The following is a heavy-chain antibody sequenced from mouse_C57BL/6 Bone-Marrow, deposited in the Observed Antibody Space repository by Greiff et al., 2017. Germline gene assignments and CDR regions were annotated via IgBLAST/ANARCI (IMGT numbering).Heavy chain of an antibody. CDR1: GFNIKDYY. D-gene: IGHD1-1*01. J-gene: IGHJ2*01. CDR2: IDPEGGDT. V-gene: IGHV14-1*01. CDR3: TTSITTVHFDY. Sequence: EVQLQQSGAELVRPGASVKLSCTASGFNIKDYYMHWVKQRPEQGLEWIGRIDPEGGDTEYAPKFQGKATMTADTSSNTAYLQLSSLTSEDTAVYYCTTSITTVHFDYWGQGTTLTVSS.